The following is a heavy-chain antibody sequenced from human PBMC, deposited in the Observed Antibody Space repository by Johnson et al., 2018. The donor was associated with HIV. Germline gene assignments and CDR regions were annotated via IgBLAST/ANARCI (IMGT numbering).Heavy chain of an antibody. V-gene: IGHV3-30*04. CDR2: ISSDGSNK. J-gene: IGHJ3*01. CDR3: ARRMVVGYHALDF. Sequence: QVQLVESGGGVVQPGRSLRLSCVASGFTLSNNAMHWVRQAPGKGLEWVAVISSDGSNKYYADSVKGRFTISRDNSKNTLYLQMNSLRAEDTAIYYCARRMVVGYHALDFWGQGTVVSVPS. CDR1: GFTLSNNA. D-gene: IGHD2-21*01.